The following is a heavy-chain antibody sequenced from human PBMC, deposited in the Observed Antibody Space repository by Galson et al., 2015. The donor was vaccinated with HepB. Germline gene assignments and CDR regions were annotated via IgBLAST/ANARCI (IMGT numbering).Heavy chain of an antibody. D-gene: IGHD3-22*01. CDR2: ISPDGSQK. CDR3: ARAPYFDSSGYCDY. Sequence: SLRLSCAASGFTFSHYPIHWVRQAPGKGLEWVAVISPDGSQKFYGDSVKGRFTVSRDNSKNTLFLQMNSLRAADTAVYHCARAPYFDSSGYCDYWGQGSLVTVSS. V-gene: IGHV3-30*04. J-gene: IGHJ4*02. CDR1: GFTFSHYP.